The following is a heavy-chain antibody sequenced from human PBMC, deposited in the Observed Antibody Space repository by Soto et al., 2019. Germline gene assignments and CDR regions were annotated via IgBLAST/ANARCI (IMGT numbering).Heavy chain of an antibody. CDR3: ARDLWYDSSGYYYDGPHFDY. Sequence: PSETLSLTCTVSGGSISSYYWSWTRQPAGKGLEWIGRIYTSGSTNYNPSLKSRVTMSVDTSKNQFSLKLSSVTAADTAVYYCARDLWYDSSGYYYDGPHFDYWGQGTLVTVSS. CDR2: IYTSGST. CDR1: GGSISSYY. V-gene: IGHV4-4*07. J-gene: IGHJ4*02. D-gene: IGHD3-22*01.